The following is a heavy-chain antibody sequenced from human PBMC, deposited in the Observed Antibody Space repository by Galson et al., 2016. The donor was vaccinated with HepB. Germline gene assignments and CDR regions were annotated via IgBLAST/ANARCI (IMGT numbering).Heavy chain of an antibody. D-gene: IGHD7-27*01. CDR1: GDSVSSDGAA. V-gene: IGHV6-1*01. J-gene: IGHJ5*02. CDR3: ARAEANWDGGGDNWFDP. Sequence: CAISGDSVSSDGAAWNWIRQSPSRGLEWLGRTYYRSKWYNAYALSVKSRITINPDTSKNQFSLQLNSVTPEDKAVYYCARAEANWDGGGDNWFDPWGQGTLVTVSS. CDR2: TYYRSKWYN.